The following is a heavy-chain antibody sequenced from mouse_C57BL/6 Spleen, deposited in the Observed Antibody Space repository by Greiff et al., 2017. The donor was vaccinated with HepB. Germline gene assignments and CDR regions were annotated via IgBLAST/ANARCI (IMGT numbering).Heavy chain of an antibody. CDR1: GYTFTSYW. CDR2: NDPNSGGT. Sequence: VQLQQSGAELVKPGASVKLSCKASGYTFTSYWMHWVKQRPGRGLEWIGRNDPNSGGTKYNEKFKSKATLTVDKPSSTAYMQLSSLTSEDSAVYYWARSLMTTVEATPLAYGGQGTLVTVSA. CDR3: ARSLMTTVEATPLAY. D-gene: IGHD1-1*01. V-gene: IGHV1-72*01. J-gene: IGHJ3*01.